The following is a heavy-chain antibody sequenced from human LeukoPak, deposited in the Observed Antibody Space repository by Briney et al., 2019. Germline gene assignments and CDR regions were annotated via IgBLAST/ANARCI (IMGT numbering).Heavy chain of an antibody. CDR2: ISCSSSYI. CDR3: AREGVTKYYFDY. J-gene: IGHJ4*02. D-gene: IGHD4-11*01. Sequence: PGGSLRLSCAASGFTFSSYSMNWVRQAPGKGLEWVSSISCSSSYIYYADSVKGRFTISRENAKNSLYLQMNSLRAEDTAVYYCAREGVTKYYFDYWGQGTLVTVSS. CDR1: GFTFSSYS. V-gene: IGHV3-21*04.